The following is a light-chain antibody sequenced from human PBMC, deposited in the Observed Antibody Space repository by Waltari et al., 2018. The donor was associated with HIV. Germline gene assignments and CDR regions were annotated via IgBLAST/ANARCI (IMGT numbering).Light chain of an antibody. CDR1: QSVSNN. Sequence: EIVMTQSPATLSVSPWERATLSCRASQSVSNNLAWYQHKPGQAPRLLIYGASTRATGIPARFSGSGSGTEFTLSISSLQSEDFAVYYCQQYNNWPPNYTFGQGTKLEIK. CDR2: GAS. J-gene: IGKJ2*01. CDR3: QQYNNWPPNYT. V-gene: IGKV3D-15*01.